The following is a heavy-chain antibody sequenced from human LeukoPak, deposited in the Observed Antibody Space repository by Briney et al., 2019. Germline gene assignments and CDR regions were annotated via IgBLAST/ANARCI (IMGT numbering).Heavy chain of an antibody. Sequence: SVKVSCKASGGTFSSYAISWVRQAPGQGLEWMGGITPIFGTANYAQKFQGRVTITADGSTSTAYMELSSLRSEDTAVYYCARVGVSYDILTGYFDYWGQGTLVTVSS. CDR3: ARVGVSYDILTGYFDY. D-gene: IGHD3-9*01. CDR2: ITPIFGTA. CDR1: GGTFSSYA. V-gene: IGHV1-69*01. J-gene: IGHJ4*02.